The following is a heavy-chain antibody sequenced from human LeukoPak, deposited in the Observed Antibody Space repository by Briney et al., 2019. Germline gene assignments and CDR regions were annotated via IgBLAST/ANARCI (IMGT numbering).Heavy chain of an antibody. D-gene: IGHD5-18*01. Sequence: SETLSLTCTVSGGSIRSSSYYWGWIRQPPGKRLEWIGSIYYSGSTYYNPSLKSRVTISVDTSKNQFSLNLNSVTAADTAVYYCARHVKTAMVEFDYWGQGTLVTVSS. J-gene: IGHJ4*02. V-gene: IGHV4-39*01. CDR2: IYYSGST. CDR1: GGSIRSSSYY. CDR3: ARHVKTAMVEFDY.